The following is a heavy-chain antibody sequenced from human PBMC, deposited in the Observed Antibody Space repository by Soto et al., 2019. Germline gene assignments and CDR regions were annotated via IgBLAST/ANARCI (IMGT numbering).Heavy chain of an antibody. D-gene: IGHD2-21*01. CDR2: IRGGSDVI. Sequence: GGSLRLSCAAAGFTFSSYIRNWVRQVPGKGLEWLSYIRGGSDVIHYADSVKGRFTISRDNGKNSLYLQMNSLRAEDTAVYYCVRDHIYAFDIWGQGTMVTVSS. CDR3: VRDHIYAFDI. J-gene: IGHJ3*02. V-gene: IGHV3-48*01. CDR1: GFTFSSYI.